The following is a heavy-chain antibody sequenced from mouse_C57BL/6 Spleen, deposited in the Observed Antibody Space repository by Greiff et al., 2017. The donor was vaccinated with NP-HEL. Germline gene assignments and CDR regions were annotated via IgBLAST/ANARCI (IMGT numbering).Heavy chain of an antibody. D-gene: IGHD4-1*01. CDR3: ARDLTGSAWFAY. J-gene: IGHJ3*01. V-gene: IGHV1-55*01. Sequence: QVQLQQPGAELVKPGASVKMSCKASGYTFTSYWITWVKQRPGQGLEWIGDIYPGSGSTNYNEKFKSKATLTVDTSSSTAYMQLSSLTSEDSAVYYCARDLTGSAWFAYWGQGTLVTVSA. CDR2: IYPGSGST. CDR1: GYTFTSYW.